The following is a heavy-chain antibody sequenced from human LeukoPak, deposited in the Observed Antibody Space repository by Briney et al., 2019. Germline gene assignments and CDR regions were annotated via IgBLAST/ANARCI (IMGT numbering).Heavy chain of an antibody. D-gene: IGHD3-16*01. CDR3: ARLRGGGDY. CDR2: INHSGST. Sequence: PSETLSLTCAVYGGSFSGYYWSWIRQPPGKGLEWIGEINHSGSTNYNPSLKSRVTISVDTSKNQFSLKLSSVTAADTAVYYCARLRGGGDYWGQGTLVTVSS. CDR1: GGSFSGYY. V-gene: IGHV4-34*01. J-gene: IGHJ4*02.